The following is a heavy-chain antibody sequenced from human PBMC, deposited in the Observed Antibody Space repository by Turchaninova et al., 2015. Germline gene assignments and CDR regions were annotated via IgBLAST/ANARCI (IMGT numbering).Heavy chain of an antibody. J-gene: IGHJ4*02. CDR3: ARSGGSGTPFDS. V-gene: IGHV4-38-2*01. CDR2: VYNSGCT. D-gene: IGHD1/OR15-1a*01. CDR1: AYSISSGYY. Sequence: QVQLQESGPGLVKPAETLSLNCAVSAYSISSGYYWGWIRQAPGKGLEWLGRVYNSGCTDYNPSLKSRGTMSLDTSKNQFSLKVSAVTAADTDIDYCARSGGSGTPFDSWGQGTLVTVSS.